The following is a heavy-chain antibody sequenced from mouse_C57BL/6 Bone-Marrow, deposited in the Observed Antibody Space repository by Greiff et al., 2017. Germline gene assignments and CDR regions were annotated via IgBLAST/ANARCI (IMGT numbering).Heavy chain of an antibody. V-gene: IGHV1-18*01. CDR1: GYTFTDYN. J-gene: IGHJ2*01. Sequence: EVQLQQSGPELVKPGASVKISCKASGYTFTDYNMNWVKQSHGKSLEWIGDINPNNGGSIYHQKFKGKATLTVDKSSRTAYMELRSLTSEDTAVYYCARAGEGYYVDYWGQGTTLTVSS. CDR3: ARAGEGYYVDY. CDR2: INPNNGGS.